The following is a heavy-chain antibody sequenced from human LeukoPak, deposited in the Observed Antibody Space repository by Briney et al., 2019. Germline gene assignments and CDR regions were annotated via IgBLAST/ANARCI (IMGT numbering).Heavy chain of an antibody. D-gene: IGHD3-10*01. V-gene: IGHV4-59*08. J-gene: IGHJ4*02. CDR2: IYYSGST. Sequence: SETLSLTCTVSGGSLSSYYWSWIRQPPGKGLEWIGYIYYSGSTNYNPSLKSRVTISVDTSKNQFSLKLSSVTAADTAVYYCASSSLWFGELLLDYWGQGTLVTVSS. CDR1: GGSLSSYY. CDR3: ASSSLWFGELLLDY.